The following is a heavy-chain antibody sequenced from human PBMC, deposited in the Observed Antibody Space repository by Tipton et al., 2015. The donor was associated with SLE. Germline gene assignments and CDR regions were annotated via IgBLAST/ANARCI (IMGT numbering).Heavy chain of an antibody. J-gene: IGHJ4*02. Sequence: SLRLSCAASGFTFSSYAMTWVRQAPGKGLEWVSAISGGGGTTYYADSVKGRFSISRDNSKNTLYLQMNSLRAEDTAIYYCAKDPVEESLITFGGVIVGYWGQGPLVTVSS. CDR2: ISGGGGTT. D-gene: IGHD3-16*02. CDR3: AKDPVEESLITFGGVIVGY. V-gene: IGHV3-23*01. CDR1: GFTFSSYA.